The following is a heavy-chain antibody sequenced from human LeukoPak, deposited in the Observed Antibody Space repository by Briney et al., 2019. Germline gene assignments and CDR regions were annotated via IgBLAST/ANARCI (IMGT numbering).Heavy chain of an antibody. CDR1: GGSISSYY. Sequence: SETLSLICTVSGGSISSYYWSWIRQPPGKGLEWTGYIYYSGSTNYNPSLKSRVTISVDTSKNQFSLKLSSVTAADTAVYYCARESVEGAFDIWGQGTMVTVSS. CDR2: IYYSGST. CDR3: ARESVEGAFDI. D-gene: IGHD5-24*01. V-gene: IGHV4-59*01. J-gene: IGHJ3*02.